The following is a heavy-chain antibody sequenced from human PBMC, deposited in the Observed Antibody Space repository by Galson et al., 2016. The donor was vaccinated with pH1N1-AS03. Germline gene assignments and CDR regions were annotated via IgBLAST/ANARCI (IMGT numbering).Heavy chain of an antibody. CDR2: IYPTGDGK. D-gene: IGHD6-19*01. CDR1: GYTFTRHH. Sequence: SVKVSCKASGYTFTRHHMHWVRQAPGQGLEWMGMIYPTGDGKNYAQKFQGRVTMTRDTSTSTFYMELSSLISDDTAVYFCARDSGGWAVGFWGQGTEVTVSS. CDR3: ARDSGGWAVGF. J-gene: IGHJ3*01. V-gene: IGHV1-46*01.